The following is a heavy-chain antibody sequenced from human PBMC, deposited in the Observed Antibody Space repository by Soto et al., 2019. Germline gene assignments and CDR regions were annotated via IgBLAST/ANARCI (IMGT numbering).Heavy chain of an antibody. CDR1: GGSISSSSYY. V-gene: IGHV4-39*01. Sequence: QLQLQESGPGLVKPSETLSLTCTVSGGSISSSSYYWGWIRQPPGKGLEWIGSIYYSGSTYYNPSLKSRVTMSVDTSKNQFSLKLSSVTAADTAVHYCARHGGSSSGFYYYYYYMDVWGKGTTVTVSS. CDR2: IYYSGST. CDR3: ARHGGSSSGFYYYYYYMDV. D-gene: IGHD6-25*01. J-gene: IGHJ6*03.